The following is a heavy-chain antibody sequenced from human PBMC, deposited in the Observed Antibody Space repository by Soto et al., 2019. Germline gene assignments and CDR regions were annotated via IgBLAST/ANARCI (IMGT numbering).Heavy chain of an antibody. CDR1: GGTFSSYA. Sequence: SVKVSCKASGGTFSSYAVSWVRQAPGQGLEWMGGIIPIFGTANYAQKFQGRVTITADESTSTAYMELSSLRSEDTAVYYCARAYLKWELLRPRDAFDIWGQGTMVTVSS. J-gene: IGHJ3*02. D-gene: IGHD1-26*01. V-gene: IGHV1-69*13. CDR2: IIPIFGTA. CDR3: ARAYLKWELLRPRDAFDI.